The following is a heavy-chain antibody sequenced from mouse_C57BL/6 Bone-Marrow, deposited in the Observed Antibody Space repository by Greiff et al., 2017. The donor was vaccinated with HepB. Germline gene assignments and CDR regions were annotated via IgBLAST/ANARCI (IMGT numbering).Heavy chain of an antibody. Sequence: DVMLVESGGGLVKPGGSLKLSCAASGFTFSSYAMSWVRQTPEKRLEWVATISDGGSYTYYPDNVKGRFTISRDNAKNNLYLQMSHLKSEDTAMYYCARERVWLRRGSYFDYWGQGTTLTVSS. CDR2: ISDGGSYT. V-gene: IGHV5-4*01. D-gene: IGHD2-2*01. J-gene: IGHJ2*01. CDR3: ARERVWLRRGSYFDY. CDR1: GFTFSSYA.